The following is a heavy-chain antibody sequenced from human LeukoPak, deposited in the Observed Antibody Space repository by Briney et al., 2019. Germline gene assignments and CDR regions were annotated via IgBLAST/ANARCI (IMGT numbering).Heavy chain of an antibody. Sequence: GGSLRLSCAASGFTFSSYAMNWVRQAPGKGLEWVSSISSSSSYIYYADSVKGRFTISRDNAKNSLYLQMNSLRAEDTAVYYCAREVTYYYDSSGYPGGYWGQGTLVTVSS. CDR3: AREVTYYYDSSGYPGGY. J-gene: IGHJ4*02. CDR1: GFTFSSYA. CDR2: ISSSSSYI. V-gene: IGHV3-21*01. D-gene: IGHD3-22*01.